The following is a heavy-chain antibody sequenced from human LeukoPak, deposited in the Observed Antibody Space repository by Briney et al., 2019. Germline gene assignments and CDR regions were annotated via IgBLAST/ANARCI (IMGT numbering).Heavy chain of an antibody. Sequence: SETLSLTCAVYGGSFSGYYCSWIRQPPGKGPEWIGEINHSGSTNYNPSLKSRVTISVDTSKNQFSLKLSSVTAADTAVYYCAREDTAMGLAPFDYWGQGTLVTVSS. J-gene: IGHJ4*02. CDR2: INHSGST. CDR1: GGSFSGYY. V-gene: IGHV4-34*01. CDR3: AREDTAMGLAPFDY. D-gene: IGHD5-18*01.